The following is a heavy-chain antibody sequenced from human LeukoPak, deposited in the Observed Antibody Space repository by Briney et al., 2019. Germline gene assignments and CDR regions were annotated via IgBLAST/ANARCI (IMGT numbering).Heavy chain of an antibody. Sequence: GGSLRLSCAASGFTFSSYAMSWVRQAPGKGLEWVSTISGSGGSTDYADSVKGRFTISRDNSKNTLYLQMNSLRAEDTAIYYCTSPRGLGIYYFDYWGQGTLVTVSS. J-gene: IGHJ4*02. V-gene: IGHV3-23*01. CDR2: ISGSGGST. CDR1: GFTFSSYA. D-gene: IGHD1-26*01. CDR3: TSPRGLGIYYFDY.